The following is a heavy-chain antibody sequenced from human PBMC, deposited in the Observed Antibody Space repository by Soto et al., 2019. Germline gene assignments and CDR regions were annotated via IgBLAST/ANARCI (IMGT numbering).Heavy chain of an antibody. CDR2: IYPRDSDT. CDR1: GDSFTGFW. D-gene: IGHD6-19*01. Sequence: GESLKISCKVSGDSFTGFWIGWVRQMPGKGLEWLGSIYPRDSDTRYSPSFQGQVTISADKSLSTAYLQWNSLQASDTAIYYCARQHPLDSRVWFTGGQGTLVTVST. CDR3: ARQHPLDSRVWFT. V-gene: IGHV5-51*01. J-gene: IGHJ4*02.